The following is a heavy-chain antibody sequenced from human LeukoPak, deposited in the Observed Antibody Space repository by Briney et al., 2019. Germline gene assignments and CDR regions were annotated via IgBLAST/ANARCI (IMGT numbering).Heavy chain of an antibody. V-gene: IGHV4-34*01. CDR3: ARISYYESSGACFDY. Sequence: SETLSLSCAVYGGSFSGYYWSWIRQPPGKGLEWIGEINHSGSTNYNPSLKSRVTILVDTSKNQVSLKVTSVTAADTAMYYCARISYYESSGACFDYWGQGTLVTVSS. D-gene: IGHD3-22*01. J-gene: IGHJ4*02. CDR2: INHSGST. CDR1: GGSFSGYY.